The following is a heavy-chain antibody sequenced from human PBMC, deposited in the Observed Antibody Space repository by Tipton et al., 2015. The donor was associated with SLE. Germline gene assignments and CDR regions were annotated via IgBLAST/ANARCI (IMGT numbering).Heavy chain of an antibody. CDR2: IKEDGSEK. CDR1: GFTFSSYW. J-gene: IGHJ4*02. V-gene: IGHV3-7*03. D-gene: IGHD6-13*01. CDR3: AKDKRSSWYYFDY. Sequence: GSLRLSCAASGFTFSSYWMSWVRQAPGKGLEWVANIKEDGSEKHYVDSVKGRFTISRDNSKNSLYLQMNSLRPEDTALYYCAKDKRSSWYYFDYWGQGTLVTVSS.